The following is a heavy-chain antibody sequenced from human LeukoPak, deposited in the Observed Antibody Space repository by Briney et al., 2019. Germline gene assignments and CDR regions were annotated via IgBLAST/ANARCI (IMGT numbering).Heavy chain of an antibody. CDR1: GGSISSSNW. V-gene: IGHV4-4*02. J-gene: IGHJ4*02. CDR2: IYHSGST. CDR3: ARHGIPPWAVVAAKSVYFDY. Sequence: SETLSLTCAVSGGSISSSNWWSWVRQPPGKGLEWIGEIYHSGSTNYNPSLKSRVTISVDTSKNQFSLKLSSVTAADTAVYYCARHGIPPWAVVAAKSVYFDYWGQGTLVTVSS. D-gene: IGHD2-15*01.